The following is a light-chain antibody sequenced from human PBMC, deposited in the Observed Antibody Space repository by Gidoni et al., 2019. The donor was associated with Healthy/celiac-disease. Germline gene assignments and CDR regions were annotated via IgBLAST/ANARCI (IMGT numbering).Light chain of an antibody. Sequence: QSALTQPRSVSGSPGQSVTISCTGPSSDVGGYNYVSWYHQHPGKAPKLMIYDVSKRPSGVPDRFSGSKSGNTASLTISGLQAEDEADYCCCSYAGSYTLVFGGGTKLTVL. J-gene: IGLJ2*01. CDR2: DVS. V-gene: IGLV2-11*01. CDR1: SSDVGGYNY. CDR3: CSYAGSYTLV.